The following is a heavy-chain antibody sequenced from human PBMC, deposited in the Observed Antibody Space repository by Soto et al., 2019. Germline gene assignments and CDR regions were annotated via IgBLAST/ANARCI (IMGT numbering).Heavy chain of an antibody. V-gene: IGHV3-23*01. Sequence: EVQLLESGGGLVQPGGSLRLSCAASGFTFSSYAMSWVRQAPGKGLEWVSAISGSGGSTYYADSVKGRFTISRDNSKNTLYLQMNSLRAEDTAVYYCAKDVAKYAYSSSWFDYWGQGTLVTVSS. D-gene: IGHD6-13*01. CDR3: AKDVAKYAYSSSWFDY. CDR2: ISGSGGST. J-gene: IGHJ4*02. CDR1: GFTFSSYA.